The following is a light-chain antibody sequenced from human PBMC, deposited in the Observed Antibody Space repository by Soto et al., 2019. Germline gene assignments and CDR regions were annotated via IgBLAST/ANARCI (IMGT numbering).Light chain of an antibody. CDR3: SSYAGSDNGDV. V-gene: IGLV2-8*01. CDR2: EVS. CDR1: SSDVGGYNF. Sequence: QSALTQPPSASGSPGQSVTISCTGTSSDVGGYNFVSWYQQHPGKAPKLIIFEVSKRPSGVPDRFSGSKSGSTASLTVSGLQAEDEADYYCSSYAGSDNGDVFGTGTKVTVL. J-gene: IGLJ1*01.